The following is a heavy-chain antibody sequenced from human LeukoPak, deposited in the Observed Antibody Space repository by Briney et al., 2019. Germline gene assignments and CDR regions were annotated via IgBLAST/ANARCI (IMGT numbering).Heavy chain of an antibody. D-gene: IGHD6-13*01. V-gene: IGHV4-34*01. CDR1: GGSFSGYY. CDR2: INHSGST. CDR3: ARDGYSSSWYRGLNWFDP. J-gene: IGHJ5*02. Sequence: SETLSLTCAVYGGSFSGYYWSWIRQPPGKGLEWLGEINHSGSTNYNPSLKSRVTISVNTSKNQFSLKLSSVTAADTAVYYCARDGYSSSWYRGLNWFDPWGQGTLVTVSS.